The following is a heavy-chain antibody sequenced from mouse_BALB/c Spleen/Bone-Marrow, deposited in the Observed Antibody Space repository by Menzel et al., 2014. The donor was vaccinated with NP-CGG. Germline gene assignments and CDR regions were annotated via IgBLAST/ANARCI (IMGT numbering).Heavy chain of an antibody. Sequence: VKLMESGGGLVQPGGSLNLSCAASGFAFSIYDISVVRQFPEKRLACFAYLFSGGASTYYPDSVKGRFTISRDNAKNTLYLQMSSLKSEDTAMYYCARPLYYYGSSPFYAMDYWGQGTSVT. CDR3: ARPLYYYGSSPFYAMDY. CDR1: GFAFSIYD. CDR2: LFSGGAST. J-gene: IGHJ4*01. V-gene: IGHV5-12-1*01. D-gene: IGHD1-1*01.